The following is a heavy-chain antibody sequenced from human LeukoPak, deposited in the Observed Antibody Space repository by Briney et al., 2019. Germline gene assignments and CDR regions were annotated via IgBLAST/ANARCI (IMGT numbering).Heavy chain of an antibody. V-gene: IGHV3-7*01. CDR3: VRDSDYQRNSGGLYAHYDALDI. Sequence: GGSLRLSCAASEFTFSTFWMSWVRQAPGKGLEWVANIKADGSVKHCVDSVEGRFNISRDNARSSLYLQIISLRAEDTAVYYCVRDSDYQRNSGGLYAHYDALDIWGHGTMVTVSS. D-gene: IGHD2-21*01. CDR2: IKADGSVK. CDR1: EFTFSTFW. J-gene: IGHJ3*02.